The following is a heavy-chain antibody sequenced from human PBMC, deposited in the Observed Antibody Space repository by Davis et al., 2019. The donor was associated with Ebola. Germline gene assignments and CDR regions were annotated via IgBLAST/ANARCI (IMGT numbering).Heavy chain of an antibody. CDR1: GYTFKNSA. J-gene: IGHJ3*02. CDR2: ISAYNGNT. V-gene: IGHV1-18*01. CDR3: ARTSIVGTTTTASDI. D-gene: IGHD1-26*01. Sequence: ASVKVSCKASGYTFKNSAISWVRQAPGQGLEWMGWISAYNGNTNYAQILQGRVTMTTDTSTGTAYMELRSLRSDDTAVYFCARTSIVGTTTTASDIWGQGTLVTVSS.